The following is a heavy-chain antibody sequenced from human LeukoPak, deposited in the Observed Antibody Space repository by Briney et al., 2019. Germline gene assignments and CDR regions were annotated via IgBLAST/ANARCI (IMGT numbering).Heavy chain of an antibody. V-gene: IGHV3-30*04. Sequence: GGSLRLSCAASGFTFSTYAMHWVRQAPGKGLQWVAYTSFDGTNKHYADSVKGRLTVSRDNSQNTLYLQIDSLRPEDTAIYYCARVHLGGGHARADYWGQGTLVTVSS. CDR3: ARVHLGGGHARADY. J-gene: IGHJ4*02. D-gene: IGHD2-15*01. CDR2: TSFDGTNK. CDR1: GFTFSTYA.